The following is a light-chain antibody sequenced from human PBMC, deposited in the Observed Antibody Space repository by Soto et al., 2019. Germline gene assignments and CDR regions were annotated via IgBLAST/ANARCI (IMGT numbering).Light chain of an antibody. V-gene: IGKV1-39*01. CDR2: VAS. J-gene: IGKJ1*01. CDR3: QQSYSTPWT. Sequence: DIQMTQSPSSLSASVGDRVTITCRASQSIGSYLNWYQQIPGKAPKLLIYVASILQSGVPSRFSGSGSGTDFTLTISSLQPEDFATYYCQQSYSTPWTFGQGTKVDIK. CDR1: QSIGSY.